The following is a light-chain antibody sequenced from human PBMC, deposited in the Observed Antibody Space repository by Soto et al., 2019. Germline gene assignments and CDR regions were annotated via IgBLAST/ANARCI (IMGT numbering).Light chain of an antibody. J-gene: IGLJ3*02. CDR2: GNS. Sequence: QSVLTQPPSVSGAPGQRVTISCTGSSSNIGAPYNVNWYQKHPGPAPKLLIYGNSNRPSGVPDRFSGSKSGTSASLAITGLQAEDEVDYYCESFDCSRSWVFGGGTKLTVL. CDR1: SSNIGAPYN. CDR3: ESFDCSRSWV. V-gene: IGLV1-40*01.